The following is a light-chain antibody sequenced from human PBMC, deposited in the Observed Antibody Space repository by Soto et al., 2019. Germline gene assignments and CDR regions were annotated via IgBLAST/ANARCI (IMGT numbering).Light chain of an antibody. V-gene: IGKV1-39*01. CDR2: ASS. CDR3: QQSYTVPLT. Sequence: DIQMTQSPSSLSTSVGDRVTIRCRASQTVSTFLNWFQQKPGKAPKLLISASSNLQSGVPSRFSGSGSGTDFTLTISGLRPEDFATYYCQQSYTVPLTFGGGTKVELQ. CDR1: QTVSTF. J-gene: IGKJ4*01.